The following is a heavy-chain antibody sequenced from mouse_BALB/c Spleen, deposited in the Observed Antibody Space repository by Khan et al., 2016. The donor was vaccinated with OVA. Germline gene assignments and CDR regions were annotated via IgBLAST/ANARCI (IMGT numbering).Heavy chain of an antibody. Sequence: EVQLQESGPGLVKPSQSLSLTCTVTGYSITSNYAWNWIRQFPGNKLEWMGYISYSGSTSYNPSLKSRISINRDTSKNQFFLQLNSVTTEDTATYYCARGNYYGYAMDYWGQGTSVTVTS. V-gene: IGHV3-2*02. J-gene: IGHJ4*01. D-gene: IGHD1-1*01. CDR1: GYSITSNYA. CDR2: ISYSGST. CDR3: ARGNYYGYAMDY.